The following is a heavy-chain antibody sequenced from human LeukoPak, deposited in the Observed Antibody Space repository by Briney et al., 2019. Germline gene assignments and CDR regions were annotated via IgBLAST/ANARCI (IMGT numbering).Heavy chain of an antibody. Sequence: GGSLRLSCAASGFTFSSYGMHWVRQAPGKGLEWVAVISYDGSNKYYADSVKGRFTISRDNSKNTLYLQMNSLRAEDTAVYYCAKKEKGVIMAWGQGTLVTVSS. CDR3: AKKEKGVIMA. J-gene: IGHJ5*02. CDR1: GFTFSSYG. V-gene: IGHV3-30*18. CDR2: ISYDGSNK. D-gene: IGHD3-10*01.